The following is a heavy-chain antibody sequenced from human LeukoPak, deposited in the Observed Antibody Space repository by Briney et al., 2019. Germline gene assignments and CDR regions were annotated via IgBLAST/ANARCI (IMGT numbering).Heavy chain of an antibody. CDR3: ARDRYRGGYYDSSGPLDY. D-gene: IGHD3-22*01. CDR1: GGSISSSSYY. J-gene: IGHJ4*02. V-gene: IGHV4-39*07. Sequence: PSETLSLTCTVSGGSISSSSYYWGWIRQPPGKGLEWIGYIYYSGSTYYNPSLKSRVTISVDTSKNQFSLKLSSVTAADTAVYYCARDRYRGGYYDSSGPLDYWGQGTLVTVSS. CDR2: IYYSGST.